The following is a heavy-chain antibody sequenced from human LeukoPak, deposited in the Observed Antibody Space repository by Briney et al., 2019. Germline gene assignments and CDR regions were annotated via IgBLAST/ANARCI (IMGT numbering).Heavy chain of an antibody. J-gene: IGHJ3*02. D-gene: IGHD3-10*01. V-gene: IGHV3-21*01. Sequence: GGSLRLSCAASGFTFSSYSMNWVRQAPGKGLEWVSSISSSSSYIYYADSVKGRFIISRDNAKNSLYLQMNSLRAEDTAVYYCAREVMVRGVKMGAFDIWGQGTMVTVSS. CDR2: ISSSSSYI. CDR1: GFTFSSYS. CDR3: AREVMVRGVKMGAFDI.